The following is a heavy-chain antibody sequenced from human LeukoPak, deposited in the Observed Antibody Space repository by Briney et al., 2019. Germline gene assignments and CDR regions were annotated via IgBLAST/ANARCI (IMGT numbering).Heavy chain of an antibody. J-gene: IGHJ4*02. CDR2: ISYDGSNK. CDR3: ARVLNYYDSSGYYFSY. Sequence: GGSLRLSWAASEFTFGYYTMPWVRKAPGRGLEGGAVISYDGSNKYYADSVKGRFTISRDNSKNTLYLQMNSLRAEDTAVYYCARVLNYYDSSGYYFSYWGQGTLVTVSS. D-gene: IGHD3-22*01. V-gene: IGHV3-30-3*01. CDR1: EFTFGYYT.